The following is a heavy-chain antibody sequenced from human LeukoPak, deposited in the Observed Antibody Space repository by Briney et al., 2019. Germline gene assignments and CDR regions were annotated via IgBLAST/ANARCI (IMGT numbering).Heavy chain of an antibody. J-gene: IGHJ3*02. CDR1: GYRSTSYW. D-gene: IGHD6-19*01. CDR3: ATGYGSARGAFDI. V-gene: IGHV5-51*01. Sequence: PGESLKISCVGSGYRSTSYWIGWVRQMPGKGLGYMGIIYPGDSDTRYSPSFQGQVTISADKSISTAYLQWSSLQASDTAMHYCATGYGSARGAFDIWGQGTMVTVSS. CDR2: IYPGDSDT.